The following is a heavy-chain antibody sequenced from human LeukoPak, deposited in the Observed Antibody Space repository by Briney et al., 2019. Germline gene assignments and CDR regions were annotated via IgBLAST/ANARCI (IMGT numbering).Heavy chain of an antibody. Sequence: PGGSLRLSCAASGFIYSDYWMSWVRQAPGKGLEWVANIKTDGSEKYYVDSVKGRFTISRHNAKNSLYLQMSSLRAEDTAVYYCARGGWRPDPWGQGTLVTVSS. CDR2: IKTDGSEK. CDR3: ARGGWRPDP. J-gene: IGHJ5*02. CDR1: GFIYSDYW. D-gene: IGHD6-19*01. V-gene: IGHV3-7*01.